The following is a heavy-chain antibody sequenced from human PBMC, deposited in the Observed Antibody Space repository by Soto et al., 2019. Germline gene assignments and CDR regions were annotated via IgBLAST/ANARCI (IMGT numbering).Heavy chain of an antibody. Sequence: PSETLSLTCTVSGGSVSSGSYYWSWIRQHPGKGLEWIGYIYYSGSTYYNPSLKSRVTISVDTSKNQFSLKLSSVTAADTAVYYCARALSNMGTLESRVFDYWGQGTLVTVSS. D-gene: IGHD3-3*01. CDR3: ARALSNMGTLESRVFDY. CDR2: IYYSGST. V-gene: IGHV4-31*03. CDR1: GGSVSSGSYY. J-gene: IGHJ4*02.